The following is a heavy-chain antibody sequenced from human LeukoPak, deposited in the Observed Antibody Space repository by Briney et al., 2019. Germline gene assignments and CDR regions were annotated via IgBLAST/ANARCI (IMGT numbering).Heavy chain of an antibody. V-gene: IGHV3-23*01. J-gene: IGHJ4*02. CDR1: GFTFSSYA. CDR2: ISGSGGST. D-gene: IGHD3-22*01. Sequence: GGSLRLSCGASGFTFSSYAMSWVRQAPGKGLEWVSVISGSGGSTFYADPVEGRFIISRDNSKNTLYLQMNSLRAEDTAIYYCAKRGYDSGAYYGYFDSWGQGTLVTVSS. CDR3: AKRGYDSGAYYGYFDS.